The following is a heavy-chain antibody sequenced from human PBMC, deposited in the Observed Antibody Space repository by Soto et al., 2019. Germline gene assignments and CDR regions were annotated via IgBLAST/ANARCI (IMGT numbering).Heavy chain of an antibody. CDR1: GGTISSYT. CDR3: ARDPSHAGPDGSTSRY. CDR2: SIPILGIA. V-gene: IGHV1-69*08. Sequence: QVQLVQSGAEVKKPGSSVKVSCKASGGTISSYTISWVRQAPGQGLEWMGRSIPILGIANYAQKFHGRVTITADKCTSTAYMELSSLRSEDMVVYYCARDPSHAGPDGSTSRYWGQGTLVTVSS. J-gene: IGHJ4*02. D-gene: IGHD2-2*01.